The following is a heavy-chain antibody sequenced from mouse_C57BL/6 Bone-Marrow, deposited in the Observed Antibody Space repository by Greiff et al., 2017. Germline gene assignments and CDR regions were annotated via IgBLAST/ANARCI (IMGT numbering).Heavy chain of an antibody. J-gene: IGHJ4*01. V-gene: IGHV1-69*01. Sequence: QVQLQQPGAELVMPGASVKLSCKASGYTFTSYWMHWVKQRPGQGLEWIGEIDPSDSYTNYNQKFKGKSTLTVDKSSSTAYMQLSSLTSDDSAVYYCAITTVVHYYAMDYWGQGTSVTVSS. D-gene: IGHD1-1*01. CDR2: IDPSDSYT. CDR3: AITTVVHYYAMDY. CDR1: GYTFTSYW.